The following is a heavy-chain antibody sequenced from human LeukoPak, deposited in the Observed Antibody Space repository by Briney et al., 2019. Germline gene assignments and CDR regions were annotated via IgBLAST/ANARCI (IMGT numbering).Heavy chain of an antibody. V-gene: IGHV3-33*01. CDR1: GFIFSTYG. CDR3: VRASGPFDI. CDR2: IWYDGSDK. J-gene: IGHJ3*02. D-gene: IGHD3-10*01. Sequence: GRSLRLSCAASGFIFSTYGMHWVRQAPGKGPEWVAVIWYDGSDKCYADSVKGRFTISRDNSKNTLFLQMNNLRAEDTAVYYCVRASGPFDIWGQGTMVTVSS.